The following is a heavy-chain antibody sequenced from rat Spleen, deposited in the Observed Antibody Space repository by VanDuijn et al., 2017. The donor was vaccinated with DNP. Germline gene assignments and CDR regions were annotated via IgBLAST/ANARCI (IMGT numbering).Heavy chain of an antibody. CDR2: ILYDGSRT. D-gene: IGHD1-3*01. CDR1: GFTFSDYN. CDR3: ARLWSSGAMDV. V-gene: IGHV5S10*01. J-gene: IGHJ4*01. Sequence: EVQLVESGGDLVQPGRSLKLSCAASGFTFSDYNMAWVRQAPTKGLEWVATILYDGSRTYYRDSVKGRFTISRDNAKNTLYLQMNSLRSEETATYYCARLWSSGAMDVWGQGTSVTVSS.